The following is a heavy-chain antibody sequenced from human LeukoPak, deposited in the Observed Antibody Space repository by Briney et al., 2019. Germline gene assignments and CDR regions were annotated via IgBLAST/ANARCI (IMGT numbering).Heavy chain of an antibody. CDR3: ARDVVLTGYYFDY. CDR1: GDSISSFY. Sequence: PSETLSLTCTVSGDSISSFYWSWIRQPVGKGLEWIGRIYTSGSTNYNPSLKSRVTMSVDTSKSQFSLKLSSVTAADTAVYYCARDVVLTGYYFDYWGQGILVTVSS. D-gene: IGHD3-9*01. J-gene: IGHJ4*02. CDR2: IYTSGST. V-gene: IGHV4-4*07.